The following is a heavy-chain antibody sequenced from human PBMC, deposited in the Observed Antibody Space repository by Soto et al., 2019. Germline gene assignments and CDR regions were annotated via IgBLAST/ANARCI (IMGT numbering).Heavy chain of an antibody. Sequence: GGSLRLSCAASGFTFSSYAMSWVRQAPGKGLEWVSAISGSGGSTYYADSVKGRFTISRDNSKNTLYLQMNSLRAEDTAVYYCARDNDYGDYVCYYWGQGSLVTVSS. CDR1: GFTFSSYA. CDR2: ISGSGGST. D-gene: IGHD4-17*01. CDR3: ARDNDYGDYVCYY. V-gene: IGHV3-23*01. J-gene: IGHJ4*02.